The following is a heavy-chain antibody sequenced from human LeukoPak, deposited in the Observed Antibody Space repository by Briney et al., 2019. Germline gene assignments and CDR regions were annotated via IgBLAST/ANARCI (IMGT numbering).Heavy chain of an antibody. CDR1: GFTFSSYG. Sequence: GGSLRLSCAASGFTFSSYGMHWVRQAPGKGLEWVAVIWYDGSNKYYADSVKGQFTISRDNSKNTLYLQMNSLRAEDTAVYYCARVVSWEDAFDIWGQGTMVTVSS. CDR2: IWYDGSNK. J-gene: IGHJ3*02. CDR3: ARVVSWEDAFDI. V-gene: IGHV3-33*01. D-gene: IGHD2-21*01.